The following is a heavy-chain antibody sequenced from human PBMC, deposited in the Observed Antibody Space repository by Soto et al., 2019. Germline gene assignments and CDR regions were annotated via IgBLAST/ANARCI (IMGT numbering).Heavy chain of an antibody. D-gene: IGHD3-10*01. CDR3: ARDDYYGAGSYYDY. Sequence: EVQLVESGGGLVQPGGSLRLSCAASGFTVSSNYMSWVRQAPGKGLEWVSVIYSGGSTYYADSVKGRFTISRHNSKNTLYLQMNSLRAEDTAVYYCARDDYYGAGSYYDYWGQGTLVTVSS. CDR2: IYSGGST. CDR1: GFTVSSNY. J-gene: IGHJ4*02. V-gene: IGHV3-53*04.